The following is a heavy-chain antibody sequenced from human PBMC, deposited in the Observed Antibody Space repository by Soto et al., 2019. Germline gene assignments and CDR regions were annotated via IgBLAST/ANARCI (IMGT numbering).Heavy chain of an antibody. J-gene: IGHJ4*02. V-gene: IGHV3-23*01. CDR3: AKDKDVWGSYRPGDY. D-gene: IGHD3-16*02. CDR2: ISGSGGST. CDR1: GFTFSSYA. Sequence: GGSLRLSCAASGFTFSSYAMSWVRQAPGKGLEWVSAISGSGGSTYYADSVKGRFTISRDNSKNTLYLQMNSLRAEDTAVYYCAKDKDVWGSYRPGDYWGQGTLVTVSS.